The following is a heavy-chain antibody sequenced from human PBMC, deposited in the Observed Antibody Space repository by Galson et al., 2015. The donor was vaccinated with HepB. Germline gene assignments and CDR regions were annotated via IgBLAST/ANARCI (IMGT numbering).Heavy chain of an antibody. V-gene: IGHV1-69*13. Sequence: SVKVSCKASGGTFSSYAISWVRQAPGQGLEWMGGIIPIFGTANYAQKFQGRVTITADESTSTAYMELSSLRSEDTAVYYCARDYYDSSGVDYWGQGTLVTVSS. CDR3: ARDYYDSSGVDY. CDR1: GGTFSSYA. CDR2: IIPIFGTA. J-gene: IGHJ4*02. D-gene: IGHD3-22*01.